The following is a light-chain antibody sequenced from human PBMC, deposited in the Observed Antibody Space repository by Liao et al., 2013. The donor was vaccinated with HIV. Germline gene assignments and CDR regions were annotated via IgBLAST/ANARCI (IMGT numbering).Light chain of an antibody. CDR3: QVWDSSSDHPYV. Sequence: SYVLTQPPSVSVAPGKTARITCGGDNIGDKGVHWYQQKPGQAPTLVIYYDTNRPSGIPERFSGSNPGITATLTISRVEAGDEADYYCQVWDSSSDHPYVFGTGTKVTVL. V-gene: IGLV3-21*04. J-gene: IGLJ1*01. CDR2: YDT. CDR1: NIGDKG.